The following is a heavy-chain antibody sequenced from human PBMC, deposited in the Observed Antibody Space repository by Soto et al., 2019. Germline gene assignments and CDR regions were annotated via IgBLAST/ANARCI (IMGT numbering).Heavy chain of an antibody. D-gene: IGHD3-16*01. V-gene: IGHV4-30-4*01. Sequence: SETLSLTCTVSGGSISSGDYYWSWIRQPPGKGLEWIGYIYHSGSTYYNPSLKSRVTISVDRSKNQFSLKLSSVTAADTAVYYCARDGGRYYGMDVWGQGTTVTVSS. CDR3: ARDGGRYYGMDV. CDR1: GGSISSGDYY. CDR2: IYHSGST. J-gene: IGHJ6*02.